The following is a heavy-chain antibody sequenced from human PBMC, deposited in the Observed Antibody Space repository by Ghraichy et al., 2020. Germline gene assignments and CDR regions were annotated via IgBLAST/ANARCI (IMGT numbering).Heavy chain of an antibody. Sequence: LSLTCAASGFTFSSYGMHWVRQAPGKGLEWVAFIRYDGSNKYYADSVKGRFTISRDNSKNTLYLQMNSLRAEDTAVYYCAKDFSPYCSSTSCYSGYFDLWGRGTLVTVSS. CDR3: AKDFSPYCSSTSCYSGYFDL. CDR1: GFTFSSYG. J-gene: IGHJ2*01. D-gene: IGHD2-2*01. CDR2: IRYDGSNK. V-gene: IGHV3-30*02.